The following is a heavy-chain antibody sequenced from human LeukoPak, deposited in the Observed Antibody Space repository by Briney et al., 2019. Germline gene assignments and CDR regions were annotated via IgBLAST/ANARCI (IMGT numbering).Heavy chain of an antibody. D-gene: IGHD2-2*01. J-gene: IGHJ4*02. CDR1: GFTVSSEY. V-gene: IGHV3-66*01. Sequence: GGSLRLSCAASGFTVSSEYMRWVRQAPGKGLEWVSIIYSGGTTYYADSVKGRFTISRDISKNTVYLQMNNLRAEDTALFYCARALPSSSHTSFDYWGQGALVTVSS. CDR2: IYSGGTT. CDR3: ARALPSSSHTSFDY.